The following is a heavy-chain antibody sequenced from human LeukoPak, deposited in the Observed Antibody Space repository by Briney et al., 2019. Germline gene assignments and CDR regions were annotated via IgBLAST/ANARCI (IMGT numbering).Heavy chain of an antibody. CDR2: IIPIFGTA. V-gene: IGHV1-69*05. Sequence: SVKVSCKASGGTFSSYAISWVRQAPGQGLEWMGGIIPIFGTANYAQKFQGRVTITTDESTNTAYMELSSLRSEDTAVYYCARDGSYCSSTSCYAYYYYMDVWGKGTTVTVSS. CDR1: GGTFSSYA. D-gene: IGHD2-2*01. J-gene: IGHJ6*03. CDR3: ARDGSYCSSTSCYAYYYYMDV.